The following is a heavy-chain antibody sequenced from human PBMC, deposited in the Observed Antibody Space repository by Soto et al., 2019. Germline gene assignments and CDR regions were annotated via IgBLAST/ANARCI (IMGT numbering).Heavy chain of an antibody. Sequence: QVQLVQSGGEVRKPGASVKVSCKTSGYTFASYSITWVRQAPGQGLEWLGWISPDNGNTNYAKKVQGRGTMSTDPSTSTVYTELRSLRSDATAVYYGARDNDCVDPWGQGPLVTVSA. CDR3: ARDNDCVDP. V-gene: IGHV1-18*01. CDR2: ISPDNGNT. J-gene: IGHJ5*02. CDR1: GYTFASYS. D-gene: IGHD2-21*02.